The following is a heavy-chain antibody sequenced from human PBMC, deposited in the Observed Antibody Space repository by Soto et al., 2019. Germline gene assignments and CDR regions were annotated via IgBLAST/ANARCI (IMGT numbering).Heavy chain of an antibody. Sequence: QVQLQQWGAGLLKPSETLSLTCAVYGGSFSGYYWSWIRQPPGKGLEWIGEINHSGSTNYNPSLKSRVTISVDTSKNQFSLKLSSVTAADTAVYYCARGRSGYCSGTSCYGIAVWFDPWGQGTLVTVSS. V-gene: IGHV4-34*01. CDR2: INHSGST. J-gene: IGHJ5*02. CDR3: ARGRSGYCSGTSCYGIAVWFDP. CDR1: GGSFSGYY. D-gene: IGHD2-2*01.